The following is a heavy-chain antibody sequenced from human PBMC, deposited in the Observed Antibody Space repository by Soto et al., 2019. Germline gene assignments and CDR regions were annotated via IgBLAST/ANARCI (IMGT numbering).Heavy chain of an antibody. CDR2: IIGNGDTA. Sequence: EVQLLEAGGGLVQPGGSLRLSCAASGFSFRNYGMSWVRQAPGKGLEWLSAIIGNGDTAYYADSVRGRFTISRDNSKNTLYLQLNDLGAEDTAIYYCAKDYDYGDSLPFDYWGQRTLVTVSS. CDR1: GFSFRNYG. D-gene: IGHD4-17*01. J-gene: IGHJ4*02. CDR3: AKDYDYGDSLPFDY. V-gene: IGHV3-23*01.